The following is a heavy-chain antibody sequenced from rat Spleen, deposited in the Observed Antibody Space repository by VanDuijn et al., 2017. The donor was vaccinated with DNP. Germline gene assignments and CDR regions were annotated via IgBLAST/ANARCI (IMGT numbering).Heavy chain of an antibody. D-gene: IGHD1-12*03. Sequence: QVQLKESGPGLVQPSETLSLACTVSEFSPTSNGVACVLPPPGKGLVWMGTLWTSGRTNYNSAVQSRLSISRDTSKSQVFLKMNSLQPEDTGTYYCARHRDYYDGHFRFFDYWGQGVMVTLSS. J-gene: IGHJ2*01. CDR2: LWTSGRT. CDR1: EFSPTSNG. CDR3: ARHRDYYDGHFRFFDY. V-gene: IGHV2-72*01.